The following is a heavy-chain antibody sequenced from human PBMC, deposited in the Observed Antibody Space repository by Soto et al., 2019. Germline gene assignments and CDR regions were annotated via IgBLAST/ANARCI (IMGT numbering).Heavy chain of an antibody. CDR1: GFTFSSYA. CDR2: ISYEGSIQ. J-gene: IGHJ4*02. Sequence: QVQLVESGGGVVQPGRSQRLSCTASGFTFSSYAMHWVRQAPGKGLEWVAVISYEGSIQYYADSVKGRFTISRDNSKNTLYLQMNSLRAEDTAVYYCAKAQRPYYYDSGASNWGQGTLVTVSS. V-gene: IGHV3-30*18. D-gene: IGHD3-22*01. CDR3: AKAQRPYYYDSGASN.